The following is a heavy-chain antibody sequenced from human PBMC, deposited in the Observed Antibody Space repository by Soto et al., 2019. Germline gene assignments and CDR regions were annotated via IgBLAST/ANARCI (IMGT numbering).Heavy chain of an antibody. CDR1: RASITDAKW. D-gene: IGHD3-3*01. J-gene: IGHJ4*02. CDR2: IYHTGST. Sequence: QVQLLESGPGLVKPSGTLSLTCAVSRASITDAKWWSWVRQAPGKGLEWIGEIYHTGSTSYNPSLTSRVTISVDKSNNQFLLKLRPVTAADTAVYYCATYDFWSGLLDYWGQGILVTVSP. CDR3: ATYDFWSGLLDY. V-gene: IGHV4-4*02.